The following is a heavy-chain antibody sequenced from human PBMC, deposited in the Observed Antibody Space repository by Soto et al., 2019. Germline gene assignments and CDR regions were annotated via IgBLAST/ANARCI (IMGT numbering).Heavy chain of an antibody. CDR2: INHSGST. CDR3: ARGGVAGTYYYGMDV. D-gene: IGHD6-19*01. J-gene: IGHJ6*02. V-gene: IGHV4-34*01. Sequence: QVQLQQWGAGLLKPSETLSLTCAVYGGSFSGYYWSWIRQPPGKGLEWIGEINHSGSTNYNPSLTSRVTISVDTSKNQFSLKLSSVTAADTAVYYCARGGVAGTYYYGMDVWGQGTTVTVSS. CDR1: GGSFSGYY.